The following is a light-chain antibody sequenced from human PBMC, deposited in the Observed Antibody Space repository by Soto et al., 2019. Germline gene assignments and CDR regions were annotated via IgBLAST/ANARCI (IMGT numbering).Light chain of an antibody. CDR2: EVT. V-gene: IGLV2-8*01. J-gene: IGLJ2*01. Sequence: QSALTQPPSASGSPGQSVTISCTGTSSDVGAYNYVSWYQQRPGKAPKLMIYEVTKRPSGVPDRFSGSKSGNTASLTVPGLQAEDEADYYCSSYAKTISVVFGGGTKLTVL. CDR3: SSYAKTISVV. CDR1: SSDVGAYNY.